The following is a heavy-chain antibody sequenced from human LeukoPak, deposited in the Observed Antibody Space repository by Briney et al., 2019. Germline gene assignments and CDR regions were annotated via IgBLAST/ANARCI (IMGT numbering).Heavy chain of an antibody. V-gene: IGHV4-34*01. CDR2: INHSGST. J-gene: IGHJ6*03. CDR3: AREVKFLSYYTDV. Sequence: SETLSLTCAVYGGSFSGYYWSWIRQPPGKGLEWIGEINHSGSTNYNPSLKSRVTISVDTSKNQFSLKLSSVTAADTAVYYCAREVKFLSYYTDVWGKGTTVTVSS. D-gene: IGHD2-21*01. CDR1: GGSFSGYY.